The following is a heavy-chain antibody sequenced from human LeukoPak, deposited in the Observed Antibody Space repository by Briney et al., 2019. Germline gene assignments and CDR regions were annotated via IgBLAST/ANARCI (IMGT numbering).Heavy chain of an antibody. CDR2: ISAYNGNT. J-gene: IGHJ4*02. CDR3: ARDPREYCGGDCYSDY. D-gene: IGHD2-21*02. Sequence: ASVTVSCTASGYTFTSYGISWVRQAPGQGLEWMGWISAYNGNTNYAQKLQGRVTMTTDTSTSTAYMELRSLRSDDTAVYYCARDPREYCGGDCYSDYWGQGTLVTVSS. CDR1: GYTFTSYG. V-gene: IGHV1-18*01.